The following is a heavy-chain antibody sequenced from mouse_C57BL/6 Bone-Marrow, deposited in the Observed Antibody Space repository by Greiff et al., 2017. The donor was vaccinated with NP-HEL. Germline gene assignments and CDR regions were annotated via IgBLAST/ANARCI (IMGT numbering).Heavy chain of an antibody. CDR1: GYSITSGYY. V-gene: IGHV3-6*01. D-gene: IGHD2-4*01. CDR3: ASGSLYIHYYDYDGGSWFAD. Sequence: EVKLVESGPGLVKPSQSLSLTCSVTGYSITSGYYWNWIRQFPGNKLEWMGYISYDGSNNYNPSLKNRISITRDTSKHQFFLMLNSVTTEDTATYYCASGSLYIHYYDYDGGSWFADWGQGTLVTVSA. CDR2: ISYDGSN. J-gene: IGHJ3*01.